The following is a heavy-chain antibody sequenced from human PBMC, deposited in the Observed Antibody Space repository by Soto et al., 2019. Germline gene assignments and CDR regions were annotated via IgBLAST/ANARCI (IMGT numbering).Heavy chain of an antibody. V-gene: IGHV4-59*08. CDR3: ARHDHGSYSINGFDV. D-gene: IGHD2-21*01. CDR1: GGSISSYY. Sequence: SETLSLTCTVSGGSISSYYWSWIRQPPGKGLEWIGYIYYSGSTDYNPSLKSRFTISIDTSKNQFSLSLVSVTAADTAMYYCARHDHGSYSINGFDVWGVGTM. J-gene: IGHJ3*01. CDR2: IYYSGST.